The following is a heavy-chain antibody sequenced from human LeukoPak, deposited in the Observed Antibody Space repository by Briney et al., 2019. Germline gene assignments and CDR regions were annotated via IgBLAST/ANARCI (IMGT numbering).Heavy chain of an antibody. D-gene: IGHD3-10*01. CDR3: ARHLYGSGSPLDY. CDR1: GASISRGGYS. CDR2: IYHSGST. V-gene: IGHV4-30-2*01. J-gene: IGHJ4*02. Sequence: SETLSLTCDVSGASISRGGYSWSWIRQPPGKGLEWIGYIYHSGSTYYNPSLKSRVTISMDRSKNQFSLKLSSVTAADTAVYYCARHLYGSGSPLDYWGQGILVTVSS.